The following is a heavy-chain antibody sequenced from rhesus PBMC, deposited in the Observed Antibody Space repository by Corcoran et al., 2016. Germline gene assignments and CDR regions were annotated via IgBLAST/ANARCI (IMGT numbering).Heavy chain of an antibody. Sequence: QVQLQESGPGVVKPSETLSLTCAVSGGSINSVYDWSWIREPPGKGLEWIGYIYGSSGSTSYNPSLKNRVTISKDASKNQFSLKLSSVTAADTAVYFCARGLGAVGYFEFWGQGALVTVSS. D-gene: IGHD6-37*01. V-gene: IGHV4-76*01. CDR2: IYGSSGST. J-gene: IGHJ1*01. CDR1: GGSINSVYD. CDR3: ARGLGAVGYFEF.